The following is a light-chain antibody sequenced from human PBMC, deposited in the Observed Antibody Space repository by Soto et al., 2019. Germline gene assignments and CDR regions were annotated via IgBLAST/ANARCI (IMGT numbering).Light chain of an antibody. CDR1: QTILYNTNNKNY. V-gene: IGKV4-1*01. CDR3: QQYYTTPFT. J-gene: IGKJ3*01. CDR2: WAS. Sequence: DIVMTQSPDSLAVSLGERATINCKSSQTILYNTNNKNYLAWYQKKPGQPPKLLIYWASTRESGVPDRFSGSGSETDFTLTISSLQAEDVAVYYCQQYYTTPFTFGPGTKVDIK.